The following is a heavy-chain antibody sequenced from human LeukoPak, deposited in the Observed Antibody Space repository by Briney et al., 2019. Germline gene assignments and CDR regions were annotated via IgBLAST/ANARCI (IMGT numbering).Heavy chain of an antibody. CDR2: FDPEDDET. V-gene: IGHV1-24*01. CDR1: GYTLTELS. D-gene: IGHD2-8*02. J-gene: IGHJ4*02. Sequence: VASVKVSCKVSGYTLTELSMHWVRQAPGKGLEWMGGFDPEDDETISAQRFQGRVTMTGDTSTDTAYMELSSLRSEDTAVYFCATLESILVPYFDYWGQGTLVTVSS. CDR3: ATLESILVPYFDY.